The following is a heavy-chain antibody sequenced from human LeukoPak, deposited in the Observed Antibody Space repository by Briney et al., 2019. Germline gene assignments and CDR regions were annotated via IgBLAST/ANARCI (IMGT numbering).Heavy chain of an antibody. J-gene: IGHJ5*02. CDR3: ARYSGSWSYNWFDP. CDR1: GYSISSGYY. D-gene: IGHD1-26*01. V-gene: IGHV4-38-2*02. CDR2: IHYSARI. Sequence: RASETLSLTCTVSGYSISSGYYWGWIRQPPGKGLEWIGSIHYSARIYYNPSLKSRVTIPVDTSKNQFSLKLSSVTAADTAVYYCARYSGSWSYNWFDPWGQGTLVTVSS.